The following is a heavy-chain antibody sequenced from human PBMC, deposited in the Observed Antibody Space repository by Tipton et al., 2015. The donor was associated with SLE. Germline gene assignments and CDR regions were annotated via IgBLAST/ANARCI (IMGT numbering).Heavy chain of an antibody. V-gene: IGHV4-59*08. CDR3: ARAPRLGAFDI. CDR1: GGSISSYY. J-gene: IGHJ3*02. Sequence: TLSLTCTVSGGSISSYYWSWIRQPPGKGLEWIGYIYYSGSTNYNPSLKSRVTISVDTSKNQFSLKLSSVTAADTAVHYCARAPRLGAFDIWGQGTMVTVSS. D-gene: IGHD6-19*01. CDR2: IYYSGST.